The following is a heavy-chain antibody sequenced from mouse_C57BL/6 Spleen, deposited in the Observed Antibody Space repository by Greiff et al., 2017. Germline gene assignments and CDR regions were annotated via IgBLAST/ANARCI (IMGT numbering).Heavy chain of an antibody. J-gene: IGHJ1*03. Sequence: QVQLQQPGAELVMPGASVKLSCKASGYTFTSYWMHWVKQRPGQGLEWIGEIDPSDSYTNYNQKFKGKSTLTVDKSSSTAYMQLSSLTSEDSAVYYCARREDYDSWYFDVWGTGTTVTVSS. CDR3: ARREDYDSWYFDV. CDR1: GYTFTSYW. V-gene: IGHV1-69*01. D-gene: IGHD2-4*01. CDR2: IDPSDSYT.